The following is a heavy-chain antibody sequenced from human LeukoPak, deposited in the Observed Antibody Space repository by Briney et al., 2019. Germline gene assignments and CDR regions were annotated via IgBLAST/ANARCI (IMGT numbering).Heavy chain of an antibody. CDR3: ARVVVTARSNWFDP. V-gene: IGHV1-18*01. D-gene: IGHD2-21*02. CDR2: ISAYNGNT. J-gene: IGHJ5*02. Sequence: GASVKVSCKASGYTFTSYGISWVRQAPGQGLEWMGWISAYNGNTNYAQKLQGRVTMTTDTSTCTAYMELRSLRSDDTAVYFCARVVVTARSNWFDPWDQGTLVTVSS. CDR1: GYTFTSYG.